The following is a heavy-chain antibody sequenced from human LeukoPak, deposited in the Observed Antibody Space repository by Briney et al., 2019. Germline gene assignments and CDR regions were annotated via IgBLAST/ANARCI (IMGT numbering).Heavy chain of an antibody. D-gene: IGHD2-15*01. J-gene: IGHJ4*02. CDR2: ISYDGSNK. Sequence: PGGSLRLSCAASGFTFSSYGMHWVRQAPGKGLEWVAVISYDGSNKYYADSVKGRFTISRDNSKNTLYLQMNSLRAEDTAVYYCAKVLGCSGGSCYSGSFDYWGQGTLVTVSS. CDR3: AKVLGCSGGSCYSGSFDY. CDR1: GFTFSSYG. V-gene: IGHV3-30*18.